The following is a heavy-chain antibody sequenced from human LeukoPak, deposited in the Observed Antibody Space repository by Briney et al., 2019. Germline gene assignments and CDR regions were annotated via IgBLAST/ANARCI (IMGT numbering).Heavy chain of an antibody. CDR1: GFTFSSYA. CDR3: ARGNPGTG. Sequence: PGGSLRLSCAASGFTFSSYAMHWVRQAPGKGLEWVAVISYDGSNKHYADSVKGRFTISRDNSKNTLYLQMNSLRAEDTAVYYCARGNPGTGWGQGTLVTVSS. V-gene: IGHV3-30-3*01. J-gene: IGHJ4*02. D-gene: IGHD1-7*01. CDR2: ISYDGSNK.